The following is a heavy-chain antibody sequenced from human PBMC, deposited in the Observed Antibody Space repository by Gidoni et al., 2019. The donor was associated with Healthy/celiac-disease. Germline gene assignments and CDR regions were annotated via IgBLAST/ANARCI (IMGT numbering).Heavy chain of an antibody. J-gene: IGHJ4*02. CDR2: IYYSGST. CDR3: ARHERSQDYYDSSGYYYSNPFDY. D-gene: IGHD3-22*01. V-gene: IGHV4-39*01. Sequence: QLQLQASGPGLVKPSETLSLTCTVSGCSISSSSYYWGWIRQPPGKGLEWIGSIYYSGSTYYNPSRKRRVTISVDTSKNQFSLKLSSVTAADTAVYYCARHERSQDYYDSSGYYYSNPFDYWGQGTLVTVSS. CDR1: GCSISSSSYY.